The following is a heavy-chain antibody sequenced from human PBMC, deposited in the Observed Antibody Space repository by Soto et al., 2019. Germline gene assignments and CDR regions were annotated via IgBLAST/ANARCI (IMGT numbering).Heavy chain of an antibody. CDR3: ARVGYDFWSGYPYYYYYGMDV. CDR1: GGSISGYY. J-gene: IGHJ6*02. Sequence: PSETLSLTCSVSGGSISGYYWSWIRQPPGKGLERIGYMYNTGSTVYNPSLKSRVTISVDTSKNQFSLKLSSVTAADTAVYYCARVGYDFWSGYPYYYYYGMDVWGQGTTVTVSS. D-gene: IGHD3-3*01. CDR2: MYNTGST. V-gene: IGHV4-59*01.